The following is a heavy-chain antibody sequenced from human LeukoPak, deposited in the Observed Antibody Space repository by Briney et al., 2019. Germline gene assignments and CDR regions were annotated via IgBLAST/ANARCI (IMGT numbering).Heavy chain of an antibody. D-gene: IGHD3-16*02. CDR3: ARVPYDYVWGSYRLHYFAY. CDR2: IYYRGST. V-gene: IGHV4-59*01. Sequence: PSETLSLTCTVAGGSISSYYWSWIRQPPRKGLQWIGYIYYRGSTNYSPSLKSRVTISVDTSKNQFSLKLSSVTAADTAVYYCARVPYDYVWGSYRLHYFAYWGQGTLVSVSS. J-gene: IGHJ4*02. CDR1: GGSISSYY.